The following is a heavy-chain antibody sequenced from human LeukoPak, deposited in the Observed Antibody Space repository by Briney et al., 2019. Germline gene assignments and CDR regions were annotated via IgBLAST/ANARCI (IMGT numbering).Heavy chain of an antibody. CDR1: GGPISSSSYY. V-gene: IGHV4-39*02. CDR2: IYYSGST. CDR3: ARETDSYGMDV. Sequence: PSETLSLTCTVSGGPISSSSYYWGWIRQPPGKGLEWIGSIYYSGSTYYNPSLKSRVTISVDTSKNQFSLKLSSVTAADTAVYYCARETDSYGMDVWGQGTTVTVSS. J-gene: IGHJ6*02.